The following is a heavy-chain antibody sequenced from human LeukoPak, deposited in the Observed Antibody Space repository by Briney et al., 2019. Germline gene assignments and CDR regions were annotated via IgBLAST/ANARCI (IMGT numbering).Heavy chain of an antibody. Sequence: GGSLRLSCAASGFTFSSYGMHWVRQAPCKGLEWVAVIWYDGSNKYYVDSVKGRFTISRDNSKNTLYLQMNSLRAEDTAVYYCARDGPPYCSSTSCSPGLNYWGQGTLVTVSS. J-gene: IGHJ4*02. CDR3: ARDGPPYCSSTSCSPGLNY. CDR1: GFTFSSYG. V-gene: IGHV3-33*01. D-gene: IGHD2-2*01. CDR2: IWYDGSNK.